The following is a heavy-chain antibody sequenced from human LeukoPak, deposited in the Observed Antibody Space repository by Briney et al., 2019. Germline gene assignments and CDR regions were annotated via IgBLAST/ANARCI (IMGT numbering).Heavy chain of an antibody. CDR2: ISSGGSDK. Sequence: QTGGSLRLSCAASGFTFSTYAVHWVRQAPGKGLEWVAVISSGGSDKYHAGSVKGRFTISRDNSKNTLYPQMDSLRAEDTAVYYCAKEVTIPAAGREDYYYYGLDVWGQGTTVTVSS. CDR3: AKEVTIPAAGREDYYYYGLDV. J-gene: IGHJ6*02. D-gene: IGHD6-13*01. V-gene: IGHV3-30*18. CDR1: GFTFSTYA.